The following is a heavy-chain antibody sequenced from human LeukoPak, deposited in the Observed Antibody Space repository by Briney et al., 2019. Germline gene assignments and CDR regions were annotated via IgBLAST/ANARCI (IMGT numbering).Heavy chain of an antibody. D-gene: IGHD3-10*01. Sequence: GGSLRLSCAASGFTFSSYEMNWVRQAPGKGLEWVSYISSSGSTIYYADSVKGRFTISRDNAKNSLYLQMNSLRAEDTAVYYCARAWFGELTFDYWGQGALVTVSS. CDR2: ISSSGSTI. J-gene: IGHJ4*02. CDR1: GFTFSSYE. V-gene: IGHV3-48*03. CDR3: ARAWFGELTFDY.